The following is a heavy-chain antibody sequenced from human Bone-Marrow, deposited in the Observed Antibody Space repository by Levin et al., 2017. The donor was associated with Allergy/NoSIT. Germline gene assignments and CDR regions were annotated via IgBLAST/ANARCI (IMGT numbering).Heavy chain of an antibody. CDR3: AREWAGGWFDP. D-gene: IGHD3-16*01. Sequence: SETLSLTCSVSGDSITNHYYSWIRLPAGKGLEWIGRIKTRGSTNYNPSLRGRVILSVDTSKNQFSLTLTSATAADTAVYYCAREWAGGWFDPWGQGTLVTVSS. V-gene: IGHV4-4*07. J-gene: IGHJ5*02. CDR2: IKTRGST. CDR1: GDSITNHY.